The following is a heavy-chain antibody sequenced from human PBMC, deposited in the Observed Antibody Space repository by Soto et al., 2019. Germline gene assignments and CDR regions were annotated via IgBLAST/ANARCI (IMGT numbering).Heavy chain of an antibody. Sequence: SETLSLTCTVSGGSISSYYWGWIRQPPGKGLEWIGYIYYSGSTNYNPSLKSRVTISVDTSKNQFSLKLSSVTAADTAVYYCARGHVTMIQDYYYGMDVWGQGTTVTVSS. CDR3: ARGHVTMIQDYYYGMDV. J-gene: IGHJ6*02. D-gene: IGHD3-22*01. CDR1: GGSISSYY. CDR2: IYYSGST. V-gene: IGHV4-59*01.